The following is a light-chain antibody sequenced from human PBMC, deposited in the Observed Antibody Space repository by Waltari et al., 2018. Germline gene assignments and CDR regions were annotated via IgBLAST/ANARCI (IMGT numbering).Light chain of an antibody. CDR3: SSYTSISTVI. CDR2: DVS. J-gene: IGLJ2*01. V-gene: IGLV2-14*03. Sequence: QSALTQPASVSGSPGPSITIPCTGTSSDVGGYHDVSWYQQHPGKATKLMIYDVSQRPSGVSNRFSGSKSGNTASLTISGLQAEDEADYYCSSYTSISTVIFGGGTKLTVL. CDR1: SSDVGGYHD.